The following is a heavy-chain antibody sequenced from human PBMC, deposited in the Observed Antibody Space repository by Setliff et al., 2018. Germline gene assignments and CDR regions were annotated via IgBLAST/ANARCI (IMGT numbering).Heavy chain of an antibody. CDR3: SRSNSGKHDY. J-gene: IGHJ4*02. CDR2: ISASSYTI. CDR1: GFTFSRYS. D-gene: IGHD1-1*01. V-gene: IGHV3-48*04. Sequence: GGSLRLSCAASGFTFSRYSMNWVRQGPGKGLEWVSYISASSYTIYYADSVKGRFTLSRDNAKNSLYLQMNSLRVEDTAVYYCSRSNSGKHDYWGQGTLVTVSS.